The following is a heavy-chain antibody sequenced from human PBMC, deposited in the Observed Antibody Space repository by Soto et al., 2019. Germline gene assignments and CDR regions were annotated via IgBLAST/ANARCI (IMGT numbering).Heavy chain of an antibody. J-gene: IGHJ4*02. CDR2: ISGSGGGT. CDR1: GFTFSSYA. Sequence: EVQLLESGGGLVQPGGSLRLSCAASGFTFSSYAMSWVRQAPGKGLEWVSAISGSGGGTYYADSVKGRFTISRDNSKNALNLQNNRLSGEDTAVYDCAKDREEPFYDFWSGYTFDYWGQGTLVTVSS. V-gene: IGHV3-23*01. D-gene: IGHD3-3*01. CDR3: AKDREEPFYDFWSGYTFDY.